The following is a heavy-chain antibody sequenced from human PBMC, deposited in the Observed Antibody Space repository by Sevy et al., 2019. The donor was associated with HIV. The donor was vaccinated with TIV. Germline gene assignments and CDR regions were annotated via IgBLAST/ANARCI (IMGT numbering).Heavy chain of an antibody. CDR1: GFTFNRHW. J-gene: IGHJ4*01. V-gene: IGHV3-15*01. CDR3: TTKGDFWSGYQYFPY. D-gene: IGHD3-3*01. Sequence: GGSLRLSCAASGFTFNRHWMTWVRQAPGKGLEWVGRIKGKTDGGTTDYAAPVKGRFTISRDDSKDTLYLQMNSLKTEDTGVYYCTTKGDFWSGYQYFPYWGHGTLVTVSS. CDR2: IKGKTDGGTT.